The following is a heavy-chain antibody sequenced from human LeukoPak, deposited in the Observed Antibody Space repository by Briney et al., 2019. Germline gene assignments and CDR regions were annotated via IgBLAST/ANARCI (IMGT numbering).Heavy chain of an antibody. Sequence: GGSLRLSCAASGFTFSSYGMSWVRQAPGKGLEWVSAISGSGGSTYYADSVKGRFTISRDNSKNTLYLQMNSLRAEDTAVYYCAKDFSGYDQQHWGQGTLVTVSS. D-gene: IGHD5-12*01. V-gene: IGHV3-23*01. CDR2: ISGSGGST. CDR1: GFTFSSYG. CDR3: AKDFSGYDQQH. J-gene: IGHJ1*01.